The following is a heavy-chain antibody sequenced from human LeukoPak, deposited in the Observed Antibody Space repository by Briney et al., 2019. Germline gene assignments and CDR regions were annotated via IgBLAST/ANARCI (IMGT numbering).Heavy chain of an antibody. D-gene: IGHD3-3*01. CDR1: RFTFSNHY. V-gene: IGHV3-23*01. Sequence: GSLKLSCVASRFTFSNHYMSWVRQAPGKGLEWVSAISGSGGSTYYADSVKGRFTISRDNSKNTLYLQMNSLRAEDTAVYYCAKNEYYDFWSGLSYFDYWGQGTLVTVSS. CDR2: ISGSGGST. J-gene: IGHJ4*02. CDR3: AKNEYYDFWSGLSYFDY.